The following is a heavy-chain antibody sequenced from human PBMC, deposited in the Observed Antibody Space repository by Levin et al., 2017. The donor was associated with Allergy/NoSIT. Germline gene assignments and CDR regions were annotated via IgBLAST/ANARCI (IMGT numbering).Heavy chain of an antibody. V-gene: IGHV3-20*04. Sequence: GESLKISCAASGFTFDDYGMSWVRQAPGKGLEWVSGINWNGGSTGYADSVKGRFTISRDNAKNSLYLQMNSLRAEDTALYYCARVTDGSGGPYFDYWGQGTLVTVSS. CDR3: ARVTDGSGGPYFDY. CDR2: INWNGGST. J-gene: IGHJ4*02. D-gene: IGHD6-19*01. CDR1: GFTFDDYG.